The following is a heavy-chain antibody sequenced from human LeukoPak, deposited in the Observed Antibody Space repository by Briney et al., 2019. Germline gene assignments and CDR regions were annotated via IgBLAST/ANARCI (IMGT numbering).Heavy chain of an antibody. CDR2: INPSGSGT. J-gene: IGHJ3*02. CDR3: ARAPSIEMGKQPTHGGALDI. Sequence: TSVKFACNASGYTFTSYYIHWVRQAPVQGLEWMGIINPSGSGTSYAQRVQGRVTMTRDTSTSTVYMELSSLRYQDTAVYYCARAPSIEMGKQPTHGGALDIWGQGTMVTVSS. V-gene: IGHV1-46*01. D-gene: IGHD5-24*01. CDR1: GYTFTSYY.